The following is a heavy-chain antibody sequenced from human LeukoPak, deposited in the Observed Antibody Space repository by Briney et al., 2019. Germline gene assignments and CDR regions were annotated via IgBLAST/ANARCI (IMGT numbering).Heavy chain of an antibody. CDR2: VDHSETT. CDR1: NGSISNHY. D-gene: IGHD2-8*02. V-gene: IGHV4-59*11. Sequence: SETLSLTCTVSNGSISNHYWNWIRQAPGKGLEWIGFVDHSETTDHNPSLKSRVIIAVDTSKNQFSLRLNAVTAADTAVYYCARGACTGPNCRISPMDVWGKGTTATVSS. CDR3: ARGACTGPNCRISPMDV. J-gene: IGHJ6*04.